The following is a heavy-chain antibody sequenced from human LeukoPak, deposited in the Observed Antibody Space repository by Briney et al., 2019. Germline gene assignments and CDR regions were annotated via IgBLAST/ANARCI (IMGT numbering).Heavy chain of an antibody. V-gene: IGHV3-30-3*01. J-gene: IGHJ4*02. CDR3: AREYCSGGSCPIDY. D-gene: IGHD2-15*01. Sequence: GGSLRLSCAASGFTLSSYAMHWVRQAPGKGLEWVAVISYDGSNKYYADSVKGQFTISRDNSKNTLYLQMNSLRAEDTAVYYCAREYCSGGSCPIDYWGQGTLVTVSS. CDR1: GFTLSSYA. CDR2: ISYDGSNK.